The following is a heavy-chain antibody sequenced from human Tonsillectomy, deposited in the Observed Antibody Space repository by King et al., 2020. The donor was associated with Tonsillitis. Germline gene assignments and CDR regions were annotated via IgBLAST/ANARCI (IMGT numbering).Heavy chain of an antibody. CDR3: ARAGYCSSTTCYNYNYYYMDV. D-gene: IGHD2-2*01. CDR1: GFTFSDYY. V-gene: IGHV3-11*01. CDR2: ISSSSSTI. J-gene: IGHJ6*03. Sequence: QVQLVESGGGLVKPGGSLRLSCAASGFTFSDYYMSWIRQAPGKGLEWVSYISSSSSTIYYADSVKGRFTISRDNAKNSLFLQMNSLRAEDTAVYYCARAGYCSSTTCYNYNYYYMDVWGKGTTVTVSS.